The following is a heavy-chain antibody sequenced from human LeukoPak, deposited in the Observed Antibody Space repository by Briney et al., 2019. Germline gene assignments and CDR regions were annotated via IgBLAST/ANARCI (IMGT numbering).Heavy chain of an antibody. D-gene: IGHD2-15*01. V-gene: IGHV4-59*01. Sequence: ETLSLTCTVSGGSISSYYWSWVRQPPGKGLEWIGYIYYSGSTNYNPSLKSRVTISVDTSKNQFSLKLSSVTAADTAVYYCARDRTRTPYYYYGMDVWGQGTTVTVSS. J-gene: IGHJ6*02. CDR2: IYYSGST. CDR3: ARDRTRTPYYYYGMDV. CDR1: GGSISSYY.